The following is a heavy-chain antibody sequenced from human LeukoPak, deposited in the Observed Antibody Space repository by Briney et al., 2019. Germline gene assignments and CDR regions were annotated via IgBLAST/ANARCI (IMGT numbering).Heavy chain of an antibody. J-gene: IGHJ4*02. CDR2: IYYSGST. CDR1: GGSISSSSYY. V-gene: IGHV4-39*07. Sequence: SETLSLTSTVSGGSISSSSYYWGWIRQPPGKGLEWIGSIYYSGSTYYNPSLKSRVTISVDTSKNQFSLKLSSVTAADTAVYYCARVLNGITGIDVFDYWGQGTLVTVSS. CDR3: ARVLNGITGIDVFDY. D-gene: IGHD1-20*01.